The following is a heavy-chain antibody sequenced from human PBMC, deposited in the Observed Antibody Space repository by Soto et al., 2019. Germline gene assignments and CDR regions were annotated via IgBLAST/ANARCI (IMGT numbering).Heavy chain of an antibody. D-gene: IGHD2-21*02. CDR3: ARDQGAGGGNSLDY. CDR2: ISNSSSYI. Sequence: EVQLVESGGGLVKPGGSLRLSCAASGFTFSSYSMNWVRQAPGKGLEWVSSISNSSSYIYYADSVKGRFTISRDNAKNSLYLQMNSLRAEDTAVYYCARDQGAGGGNSLDYWGQGTLVTVSS. J-gene: IGHJ4*02. V-gene: IGHV3-21*01. CDR1: GFTFSSYS.